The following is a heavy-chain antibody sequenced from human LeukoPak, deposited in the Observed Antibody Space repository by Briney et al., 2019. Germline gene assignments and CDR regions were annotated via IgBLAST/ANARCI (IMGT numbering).Heavy chain of an antibody. V-gene: IGHV3-66*01. CDR3: AKDATGGDYYDSSRDY. Sequence: GGSLRLSCAASGFTASSNYMSWVRQAPGKGLEWVSIIYSGGSTYYADSVKGRFTISRDNSKNTLYLQMTSLRAEDTAVYYCAKDATGGDYYDSSRDYWGQGTLVTVSS. D-gene: IGHD3-22*01. CDR1: GFTASSNY. CDR2: IYSGGST. J-gene: IGHJ4*02.